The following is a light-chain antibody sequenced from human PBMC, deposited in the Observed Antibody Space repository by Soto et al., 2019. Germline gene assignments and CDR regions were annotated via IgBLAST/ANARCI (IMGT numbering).Light chain of an antibody. V-gene: IGLV1-51*01. CDR1: SSNIGNNY. Sequence: QSVLTQPPSVSAAPGQKVTISCSGSSSNIGNNYVSWYQQLPGIAPKLLIYDNNKRPSGIPDRFSGSKSGTSATLGITGLQTGDEADYYCGTWDSSLSAHYVFGTGTKVTVL. J-gene: IGLJ1*01. CDR2: DNN. CDR3: GTWDSSLSAHYV.